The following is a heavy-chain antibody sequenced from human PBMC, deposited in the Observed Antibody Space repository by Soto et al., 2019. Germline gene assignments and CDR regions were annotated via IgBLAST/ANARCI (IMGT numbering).Heavy chain of an antibody. CDR2: ISSTSDYI. D-gene: IGHD2-2*02. Sequence: GGSLSLSCATSRFTVTTYNMNWVREAPVTLLEWVSYISSTSDYIYYAASVKGRFTISRDNSNNTLHLQMNNLRDDDTAVYYCVREGGVPAAIGHYYYGMDVWGQGTAVTVSS. CDR1: RFTVTTYN. V-gene: IGHV3-21*01. J-gene: IGHJ6*02. CDR3: VREGGVPAAIGHYYYGMDV.